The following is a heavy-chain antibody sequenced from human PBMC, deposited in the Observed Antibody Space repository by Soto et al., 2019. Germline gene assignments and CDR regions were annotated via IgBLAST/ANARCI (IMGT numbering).Heavy chain of an antibody. CDR3: AKPNGDSEGMDV. CDR1: GFTFSSYA. CDR2: ISGSGGST. Sequence: GSLRLSCAASGFTFSSYAMSWVRQAPGKGLEWVSAISGSGGSTYYADSVKGRFTISRDNSKNTLYLQMNSLRAEDTAVYYCAKPNGDSEGMDVWGQGTTVTVSS. V-gene: IGHV3-23*01. D-gene: IGHD4-17*01. J-gene: IGHJ6*02.